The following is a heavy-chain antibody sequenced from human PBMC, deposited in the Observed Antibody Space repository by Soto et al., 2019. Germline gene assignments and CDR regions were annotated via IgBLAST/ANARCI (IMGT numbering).Heavy chain of an antibody. J-gene: IGHJ4*02. CDR3: ARDLGYYDSSGYFDY. CDR2: ISSSDNII. Sequence: GGSLRLSCAASGFTFSDYYMSWIRQAPGKGLEWVAYISSSDNIIYYADSVKGRFTISRDNAKNSLYLQMNSLRAEDTAVYYCARDLGYYDSSGYFDYWGQGTLVTISS. D-gene: IGHD3-22*01. CDR1: GFTFSDYY. V-gene: IGHV3-11*01.